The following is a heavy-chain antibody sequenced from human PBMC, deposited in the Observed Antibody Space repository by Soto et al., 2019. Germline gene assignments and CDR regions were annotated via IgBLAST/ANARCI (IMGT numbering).Heavy chain of an antibody. J-gene: IGHJ3*02. CDR1: GFMFNDYY. CDR2: ISSSSSFT. V-gene: IGHV3-11*05. Sequence: GGSLRLSCAASGFMFNDYYVSWIRQAPGKGLESVSYISSSSSFTNYADSVKGRFTISRDNAKNSLYLQMNSLRVEDTAVYYCARVRRGXLLSAFAGPFXIWGQGTMVXVSS. CDR3: ARVRRGXLLSAFAGPFXI. D-gene: IGHD2-2*01.